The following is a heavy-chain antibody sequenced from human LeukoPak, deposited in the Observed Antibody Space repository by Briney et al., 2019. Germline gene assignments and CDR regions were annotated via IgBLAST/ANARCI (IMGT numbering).Heavy chain of an antibody. CDR1: GGTFSSYA. J-gene: IGHJ4*02. CDR3: ASGETITIFGVVIDHFDY. Sequence: ASVKVSCKASGGTFSSYAISWVRQAPGQGLEWMGGIIPIFGTANYAQKFQGRVTITADESTSTAYMELSSLRSEDTAVYYCASGETITIFGVVIDHFDYWGQGTLVTVSS. V-gene: IGHV1-69*13. D-gene: IGHD3-3*01. CDR2: IIPIFGTA.